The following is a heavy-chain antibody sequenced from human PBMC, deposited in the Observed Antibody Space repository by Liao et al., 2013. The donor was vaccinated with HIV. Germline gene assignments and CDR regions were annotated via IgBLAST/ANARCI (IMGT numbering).Heavy chain of an antibody. V-gene: IGHV4-39*07. CDR3: ARTTLMAGALNYYYMDV. CDR1: VDSISSGNYY. J-gene: IGHJ6*03. D-gene: IGHD5-24*01. Sequence: QVQLQESGPGLVKPSETLSLTCTVSVDSISSGNYYWSWIRQAPGKGLEWIGSIYYSGRAYYNPSLKSRVTISIDTSKSQFSLKLRSVTAADTAVYYCARTTLMAGALNYYYMDVWGKGTTVTVSS. CDR2: IYYSGRA.